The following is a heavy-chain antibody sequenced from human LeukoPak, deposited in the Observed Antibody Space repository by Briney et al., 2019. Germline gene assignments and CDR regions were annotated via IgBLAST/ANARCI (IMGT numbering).Heavy chain of an antibody. CDR2: IYNSGRT. CDR3: AREGGYVERTLDS. V-gene: IGHV4-31*03. D-gene: IGHD3-10*02. CDR1: GGSISSGGNF. Sequence: SETLSLTCTVSGGSISSGGNFWTWIRQHRGKGLEWIGYIYNSGRTYYNPSLKSRVTISLDTSKNQFSLKLSSVTAADTAVYYCAREGGYVERTLDSWGQGTLVTVSP. J-gene: IGHJ4*02.